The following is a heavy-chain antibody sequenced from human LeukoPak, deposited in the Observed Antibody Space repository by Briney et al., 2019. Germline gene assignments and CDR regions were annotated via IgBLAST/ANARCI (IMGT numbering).Heavy chain of an antibody. D-gene: IGHD3-10*01. V-gene: IGHV4-59*08. CDR2: IYYSGST. CDR3: AIAVYGSGSRGFDY. J-gene: IGHJ4*02. CDR1: GGSISSYY. Sequence: PSETLSLTCTVSGGSISSYYWSWIRQPPGKGLEWIGYIYYSGSTNYNPSLKGRVTISVDTSKNQFSLKLSSVTAADTAVYYCAIAVYGSGSRGFDYWGQGTLVTVSS.